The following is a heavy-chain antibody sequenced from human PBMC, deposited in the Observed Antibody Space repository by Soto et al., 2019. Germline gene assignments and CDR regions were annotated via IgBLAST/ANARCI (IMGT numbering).Heavy chain of an antibody. CDR1: GFTFSNYA. V-gene: IGHV3-23*01. D-gene: IGHD4-17*01. CDR2: ISGGGGST. CDR3: ARDYGDYSYFDY. J-gene: IGHJ4*02. Sequence: PGGSLRLSCAASGFTFSNYAMSWVRQAQGKGLEWVSAISGGGGSTYYADSVKGRFTSSRDNSKNTLYLQMNSLRDDDTAVYYCARDYGDYSYFDYWGQGTLVTVSS.